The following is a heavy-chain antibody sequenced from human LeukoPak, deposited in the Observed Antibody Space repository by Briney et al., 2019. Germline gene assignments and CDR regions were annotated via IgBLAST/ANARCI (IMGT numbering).Heavy chain of an antibody. V-gene: IGHV4-39*01. CDR3: ARHVGYYDTTGNFRDY. J-gene: IGHJ4*02. D-gene: IGHD3-22*01. Sequence: SETLSLTCTVSGGSVSSSSYYWGWIRQPPGKGLEWLGSMYYTGSTYYNPSLKSRVTISVDTSKNQFSLKLSSVTAADTAVYYCARHVGYYDTTGNFRDYWGQGTLVTVSS. CDR2: MYYTGST. CDR1: GGSVSSSSYY.